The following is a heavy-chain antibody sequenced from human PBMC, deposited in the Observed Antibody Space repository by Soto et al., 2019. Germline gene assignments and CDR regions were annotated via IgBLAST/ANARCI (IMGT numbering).Heavy chain of an antibody. Sequence: ASVKVSCKASGYTFTSYAMHWVRQAPGQRLEWMGWINAGNGNTKYSQKFQGRVTITRDTSASTAYMELSSLRSEDTAVYYCAREAPYCSSTSCYQAWFDPWGQGTLVTV. CDR1: GYTFTSYA. J-gene: IGHJ5*02. V-gene: IGHV1-3*01. D-gene: IGHD2-2*01. CDR3: AREAPYCSSTSCYQAWFDP. CDR2: INAGNGNT.